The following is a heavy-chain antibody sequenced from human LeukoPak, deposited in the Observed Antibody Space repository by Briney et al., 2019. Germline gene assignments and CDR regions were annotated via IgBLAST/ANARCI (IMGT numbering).Heavy chain of an antibody. CDR1: GFTFSTSS. J-gene: IGHJ4*02. CDR2: ISSSSGTM. Sequence: GGSLRLSCVASGFTFSTSSMNWVRQAPGKGLEWISYISSSSGTMYYADSVKGRFTISRDNARNSLYLQMSSLRAEDTAVYYCAGLLVCSTTSCYGVDYWGQGTLVTVSS. V-gene: IGHV3-48*01. CDR3: AGLLVCSTTSCYGVDY. D-gene: IGHD2-2*01.